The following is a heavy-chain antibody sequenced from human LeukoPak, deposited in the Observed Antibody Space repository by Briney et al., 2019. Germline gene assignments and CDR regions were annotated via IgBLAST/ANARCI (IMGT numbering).Heavy chain of an antibody. D-gene: IGHD6-6*01. V-gene: IGHV1-2*02. J-gene: IGHJ6*03. CDR3: ARDFSSSSDNYYYYMDV. CDR1: GYTFTDYY. CDR2: INPYSGGT. Sequence: ASVKVSCKASGYTFTDYYMHWVRQAPGQGLEWMGWINPYSGGTKFVQKFQGRVTMTRDTSISTAYMELSRLRSDDTAVYYCARDFSSSSDNYYYYMDVWGKGTTVTVSS.